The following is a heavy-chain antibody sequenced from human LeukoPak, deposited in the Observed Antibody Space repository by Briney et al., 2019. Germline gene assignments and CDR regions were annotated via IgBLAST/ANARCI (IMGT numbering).Heavy chain of an antibody. CDR2: INPNSGGT. V-gene: IGHV1-2*04. J-gene: IGHJ4*02. CDR1: GYTFTGYY. CDR3: ARGDRVAHRAHYFDL. D-gene: IGHD5-12*01. Sequence: ASVKVSCKASGYTFTGYYMHWVRQAPGQGLEWMGWINPNSGGTNYAQKFQGWVTMTRDTSISTAYMELSRLRSDDTAVYYCARGDRVAHRAHYFDLWGQGTLVSVSS.